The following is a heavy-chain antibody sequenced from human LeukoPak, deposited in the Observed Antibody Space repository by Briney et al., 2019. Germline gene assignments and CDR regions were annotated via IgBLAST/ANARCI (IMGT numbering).Heavy chain of an antibody. CDR3: ARGRNVDTSMVNDY. J-gene: IGHJ4*02. CDR2: ISYDGINK. Sequence: GGSLRLSCAASGFTFSSYAMHWVRQAPGKGLEWVTVISYDGINKYYADSVKGRFTISRDNSKNTVYLQMNSLRGEDTAVYYCARGRNVDTSMVNDYWGQGTLVTVSS. CDR1: GFTFSSYA. D-gene: IGHD5-18*01. V-gene: IGHV3-30*04.